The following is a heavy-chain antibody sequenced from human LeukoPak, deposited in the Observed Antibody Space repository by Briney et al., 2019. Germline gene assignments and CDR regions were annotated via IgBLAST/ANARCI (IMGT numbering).Heavy chain of an antibody. J-gene: IGHJ1*01. CDR1: GFTVNTNY. D-gene: IGHD3-22*01. CDR3: ARDPGYYGSSGYFPAYFQH. CDR2: ISSSSSYI. Sequence: PGGSLRLSCAASGFTVNTNYMNWVRQAPGKGLEWVSSISSSSSYIYYADSVKGRFTISRDNAKNSLYLQMNSLRAEDTAVYYCARDPGYYGSSGYFPAYFQHWGQGTLVTVSS. V-gene: IGHV3-21*01.